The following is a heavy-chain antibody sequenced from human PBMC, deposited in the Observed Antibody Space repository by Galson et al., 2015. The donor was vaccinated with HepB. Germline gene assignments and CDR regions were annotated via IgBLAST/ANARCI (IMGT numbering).Heavy chain of an antibody. J-gene: IGHJ5*02. V-gene: IGHV1-69*06. CDR3: AREADDFWSGYYNRGGWFDP. Sequence: SVKVSCKASGGTFSSYAISWVRQAPGQGLEWMGGIIPIFGTANYAQKFQGRVTITADKSTSTAYMELSSLRSEDTAVYYCAREADDFWSGYYNRGGWFDPWGQGTLVTVSS. D-gene: IGHD3-3*01. CDR2: IIPIFGTA. CDR1: GGTFSSYA.